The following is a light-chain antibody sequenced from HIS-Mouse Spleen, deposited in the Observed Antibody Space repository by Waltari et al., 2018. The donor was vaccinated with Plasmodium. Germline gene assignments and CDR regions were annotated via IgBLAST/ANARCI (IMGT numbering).Light chain of an antibody. V-gene: IGLV3-1*01. CDR3: SSYAGSNWV. J-gene: IGLJ3*02. CDR1: KLGDKY. CDR2: QDS. Sequence: SYELTQPPSVSVSPGQTASITCSGDKLGDKYACWYQQKPGQSPVLVIYQDSKRPSGIPERFSGSNSGNTATLTVSGLQAEDEADYYCSSYAGSNWVFGGGTKLTVL.